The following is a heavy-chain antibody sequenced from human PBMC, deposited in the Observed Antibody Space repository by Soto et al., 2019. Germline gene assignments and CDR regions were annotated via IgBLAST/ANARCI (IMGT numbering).Heavy chain of an antibody. CDR3: ARHRRETGTYAQPLDY. D-gene: IGHD1-1*01. V-gene: IGHV4-39*01. CDR1: GGSISSTSYY. J-gene: IGHJ4*02. CDR2: ISYGGST. Sequence: TSETLSLTCTVSGGSISSTSYYWGWVRQPPEKGLEWIGAISYGGSTYHNPSLRSRVTIFVDTSKSQFSLDLTSVTAADTAVYYCARHRRETGTYAQPLDYWGQGTLVTVSS.